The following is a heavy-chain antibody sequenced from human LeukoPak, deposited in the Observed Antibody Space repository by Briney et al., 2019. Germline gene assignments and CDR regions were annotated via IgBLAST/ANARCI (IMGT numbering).Heavy chain of an antibody. Sequence: GGSLRLSCAASGFTFSSYGMHWVRQAPGKGLERVAVISYDGSNKYYADSVKGRFTISRDNSKNTLYLQMNTLRAEDTAVYYCAKDYIAAAGTVDYWGQGTLVTVSS. D-gene: IGHD6-13*01. CDR1: GFTFSSYG. CDR2: ISYDGSNK. CDR3: AKDYIAAAGTVDY. J-gene: IGHJ4*02. V-gene: IGHV3-30*18.